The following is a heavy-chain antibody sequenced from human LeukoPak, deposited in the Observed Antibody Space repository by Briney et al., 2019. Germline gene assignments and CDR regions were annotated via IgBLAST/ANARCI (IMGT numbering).Heavy chain of an antibody. CDR1: GYTFTSYG. CDR2: ISAYNGNT. V-gene: IGHV1-18*01. CDR3: ARGSPPRRNYDSRGYYSYYFDY. Sequence: ASVKVSCKASGYTFTSYGISWARQAPGQGLEWMGWISAYNGNTHYAQKLQGRVTMTTDTSTSTVYMELRSLRSDDTAVYYCARGSPPRRNYDSRGYYSYYFDYWGQGTLVTVSS. J-gene: IGHJ4*02. D-gene: IGHD3-22*01.